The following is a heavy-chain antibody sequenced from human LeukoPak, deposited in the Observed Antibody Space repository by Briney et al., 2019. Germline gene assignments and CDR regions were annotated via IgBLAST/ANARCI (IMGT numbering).Heavy chain of an antibody. CDR2: IIPIFGTA. CDR3: ARVFDGSGSYWYYYYGMDV. V-gene: IGHV1-69*13. CDR1: GGTFSSYA. D-gene: IGHD3-10*01. J-gene: IGHJ6*02. Sequence: GASVKVSCKASGGTFSSYAISWVRQAPGQGLEWMGGIIPIFGTANYAQKFQGRVTITADESTSTAHMELSSLRSEDTAVYYCARVFDGSGSYWYYYYGMDVWGQGTTVTVSS.